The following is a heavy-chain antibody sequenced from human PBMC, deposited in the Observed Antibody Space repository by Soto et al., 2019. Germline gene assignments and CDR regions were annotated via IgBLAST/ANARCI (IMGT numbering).Heavy chain of an antibody. J-gene: IGHJ5*02. Sequence: QVQLQESGPGLVKPSQTLSLTCTVSGGSISSGDYYWSWIRQPPGKGLEWIGYIYYSGSTYYNPSLKSVVTISVDTSKNQFSLKLSSVTAADTAVYYCAREGGWSEERNWFDPWGQGTLVTVSS. CDR1: GGSISSGDYY. CDR3: AREGGWSEERNWFDP. D-gene: IGHD2-15*01. CDR2: IYYSGST. V-gene: IGHV4-30-4*01.